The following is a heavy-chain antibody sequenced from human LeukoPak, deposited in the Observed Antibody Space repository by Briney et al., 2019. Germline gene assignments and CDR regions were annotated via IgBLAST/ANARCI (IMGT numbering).Heavy chain of an antibody. CDR2: INWNGGST. V-gene: IGHV3-20*04. CDR1: GFTFDDYG. Sequence: GGSLRLSCAASGFTFDDYGMSWVRQAPGKGLEWVSGINWNGGSTGYADSVKVRFTISRGNAKNSLYLQMNSLRAEDTALYYCARGGGSYSAFFDYWGQGTLVTVSS. CDR3: ARGGGSYSAFFDY. J-gene: IGHJ4*02. D-gene: IGHD1-26*01.